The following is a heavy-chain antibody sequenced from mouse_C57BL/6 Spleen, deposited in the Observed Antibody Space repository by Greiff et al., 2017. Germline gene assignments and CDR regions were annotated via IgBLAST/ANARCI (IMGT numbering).Heavy chain of an antibody. Sequence: VQLQQSGAELVRPGTSVKVSCKASGFAFTNYFIEWVKQRPGQGLEWIGVINPGSGGTNYTEKFKGKATLTADKSSSTAYMQLSSLTSEDSAVYVCASVYYCNYGGDAMDYWGQGTSVTVSS. D-gene: IGHD2-1*01. J-gene: IGHJ4*01. CDR1: GFAFTNYF. CDR2: INPGSGGT. CDR3: ASVYYCNYGGDAMDY. V-gene: IGHV1-54*01.